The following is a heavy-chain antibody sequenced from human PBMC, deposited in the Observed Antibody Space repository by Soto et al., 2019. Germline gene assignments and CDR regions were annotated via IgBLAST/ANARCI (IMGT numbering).Heavy chain of an antibody. V-gene: IGHV4-39*01. Sequence: PSETLSLTCTVSGGSISRRSYYWGWIRQPPGKGLEWIGSIYYSGSTYYNPSLKSRVTISVDTSKNQFSLKLSSVTAADTAVYYCARHPRGNVYYYYYYMDVWGKGTTVTVSS. D-gene: IGHD3-10*01. CDR3: ARHPRGNVYYYYYYMDV. J-gene: IGHJ6*03. CDR2: IYYSGST. CDR1: GGSISRRSYY.